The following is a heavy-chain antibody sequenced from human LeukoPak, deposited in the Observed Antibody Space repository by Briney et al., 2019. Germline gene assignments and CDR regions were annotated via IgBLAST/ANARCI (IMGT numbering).Heavy chain of an antibody. CDR3: TRVEPYYYDSSGFDY. V-gene: IGHV3-49*03. Sequence: GGSLRLSCTASGFTSGDYAMSWFRQAPGKGLEWVGFIRSKAYGGTTEYAASVKGRFTISRDDSKSIAYLQMNSLKTEDTAVYYCTRVEPYYYDSSGFDYWGQGTLVTVSS. CDR1: GFTSGDYA. D-gene: IGHD3-22*01. CDR2: IRSKAYGGTT. J-gene: IGHJ4*02.